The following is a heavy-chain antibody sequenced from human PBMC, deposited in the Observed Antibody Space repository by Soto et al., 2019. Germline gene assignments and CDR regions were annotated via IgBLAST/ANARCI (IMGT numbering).Heavy chain of an antibody. J-gene: IGHJ4*02. CDR3: ASQGPLLTSYYDSAWNY. CDR1: GGSFSGYY. CDR2: INHSGST. V-gene: IGHV4-34*01. D-gene: IGHD3-22*01. Sequence: PSETLSLTCAVYGGSFSGYYWSWIRQPPGKGLEWIGEINHSGSTNYNPSLKSRVTISVDTSKNTLDLQMNSLRAEDTAVYYCASQGPLLTSYYDSAWNYWGQGTLVTVSS.